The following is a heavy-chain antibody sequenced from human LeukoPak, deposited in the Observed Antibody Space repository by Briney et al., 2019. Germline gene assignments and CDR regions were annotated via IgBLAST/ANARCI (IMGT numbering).Heavy chain of an antibody. J-gene: IGHJ6*03. CDR2: ISGSGGST. Sequence: PGGSLRLSCAASGFTFSSYAMSWVRQAPGKGLEWVSAISGSGGSTYYADSVKGRFTISRDNSKNTLYLQMNSLRAEDTAVYYCAKYADSSGYYSPYYYYMDVWGKGTTVTVSS. CDR1: GFTFSSYA. CDR3: AKYADSSGYYSPYYYYMDV. D-gene: IGHD3-22*01. V-gene: IGHV3-23*01.